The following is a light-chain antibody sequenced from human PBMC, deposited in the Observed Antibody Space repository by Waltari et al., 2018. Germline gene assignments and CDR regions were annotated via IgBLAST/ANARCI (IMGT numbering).Light chain of an antibody. CDR1: QDISNY. CDR2: DAS. Sequence: DIQMTQSPSSLSASVGDRVTITCQASQDISNYLNWYQQKPGKAPKLLIYDASNLETGVPSRSSGSGSGTDFTCTISSLQPEDIATYYCQQYDNLPLTFGGGTKVEIK. CDR3: QQYDNLPLT. V-gene: IGKV1-33*01. J-gene: IGKJ4*01.